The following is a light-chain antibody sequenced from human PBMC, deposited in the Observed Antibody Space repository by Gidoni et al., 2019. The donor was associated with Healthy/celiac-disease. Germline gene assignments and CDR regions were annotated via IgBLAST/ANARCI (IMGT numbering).Light chain of an antibody. CDR3: QQYNTWPLL. CDR1: QSVSSN. V-gene: IGKV3D-15*01. Sequence: EIVMTQSPATLSVSPGERATLSCRASQSVSSNLALYQQKPGQAPRLLIYGASTRATGIPASFSGSGSGTEFTLTISSLQSEDFAIYYCQQYNTWPLLFGGGTKVEVK. J-gene: IGKJ4*01. CDR2: GAS.